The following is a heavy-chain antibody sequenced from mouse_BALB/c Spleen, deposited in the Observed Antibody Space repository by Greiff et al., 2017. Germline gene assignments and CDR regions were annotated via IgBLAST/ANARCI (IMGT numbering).Heavy chain of an antibody. CDR1: GFNIKDTY. Sequence: VQLQQSGAELVKPGASVKLSCTASGFNIKDTYMHWVKQRPEQVLEWIGRIDPANGNTKYDPKFQGKATITADTSSNTAYLQLSSLTSEDTAVYYCARSPDGYAMDYWGQGTSVTVSS. D-gene: IGHD2-3*01. CDR3: ARSPDGYAMDY. V-gene: IGHV14-3*02. CDR2: IDPANGNT. J-gene: IGHJ4*01.